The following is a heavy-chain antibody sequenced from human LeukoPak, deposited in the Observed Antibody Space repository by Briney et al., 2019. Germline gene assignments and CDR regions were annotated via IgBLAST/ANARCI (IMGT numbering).Heavy chain of an antibody. CDR1: GGSISSYY. CDR2: VYYSGST. V-gene: IGHV4-59*08. Sequence: PSETLSLTCTISGGSISSYYWSWIRQPPGKRLEWIGYVYYSGSTNYNPSLKSRVTISVDTSKNQFSLKLSSVTAADTAVYYCASPLYCSSTSCYNGYAFDIWGQGTMVTVSS. J-gene: IGHJ3*02. D-gene: IGHD2-2*02. CDR3: ASPLYCSSTSCYNGYAFDI.